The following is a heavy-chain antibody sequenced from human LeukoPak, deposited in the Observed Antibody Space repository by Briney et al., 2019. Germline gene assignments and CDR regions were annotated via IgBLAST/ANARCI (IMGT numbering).Heavy chain of an antibody. V-gene: IGHV4-39*02. J-gene: IGHJ4*02. CDR2: IYYTGST. CDR1: GGSISSSSLY. Sequence: PSETLSLTCTVSGGSISSSSLYWSWIRQPPGKGLEWIGSIYYTGSTYYDPSLKSRVTISVDTSNNQFSLSLTSVTAADTAVYYCARAPSIAAADYWGQGTLVTVSS. D-gene: IGHD6-13*01. CDR3: ARAPSIAAADY.